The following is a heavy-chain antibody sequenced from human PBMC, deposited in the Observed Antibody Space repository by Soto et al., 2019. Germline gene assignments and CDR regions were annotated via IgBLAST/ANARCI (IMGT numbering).Heavy chain of an antibody. CDR3: ARDGRLQSLDY. CDR2: IFYNGDT. Sequence: TLSLTCTVSGGSISNPDHYWSWIRQPPGKGLEWIGSIFYNGDTSYNPSLESRLSISVDTSKNQFSLSLSSVTASDTAVYFSARDGRLQSLDYWGQGTLATVSS. D-gene: IGHD4-4*01. CDR1: GGSISNPDHY. J-gene: IGHJ4*02. V-gene: IGHV4-30-4*01.